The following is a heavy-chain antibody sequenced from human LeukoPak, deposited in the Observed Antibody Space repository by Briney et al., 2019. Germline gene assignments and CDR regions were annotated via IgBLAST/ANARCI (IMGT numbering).Heavy chain of an antibody. CDR1: GFTFSSYA. Sequence: GGSLRLSCAASGFTFSSYAMTWVRQAPGKGLEWVSSIDANGAGTFYADSVKGRFSISRDNAKNTLGLQMHSLTAEDTAVYYCAKDQSCYNWFDPWGQGTLVTVSS. V-gene: IGHV3-23*01. CDR3: AKDQSCYNWFDP. D-gene: IGHD2-21*01. CDR2: IDANGAGT. J-gene: IGHJ5*02.